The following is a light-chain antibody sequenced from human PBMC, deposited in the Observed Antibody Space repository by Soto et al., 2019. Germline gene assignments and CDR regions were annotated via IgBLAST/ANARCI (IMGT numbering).Light chain of an antibody. Sequence: EIVLTQSPGTLSLSPGERATLSCRASQSVSSSYLAWYQQKPGQAPRLLIYGASSRATGIPDMFSGSGSGTDFTLTISRPEPEDFAVYYCQQYGSSPLMYTFGQGTKLEIK. CDR3: QQYGSSPLMYT. V-gene: IGKV3-20*01. CDR1: QSVSSSY. CDR2: GAS. J-gene: IGKJ2*01.